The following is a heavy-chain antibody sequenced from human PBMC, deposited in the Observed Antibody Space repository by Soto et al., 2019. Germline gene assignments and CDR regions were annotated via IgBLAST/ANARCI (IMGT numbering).Heavy chain of an antibody. D-gene: IGHD5-12*01. Sequence: GGSLRLSCAASGFTFSSYAMHWVRQAPGKGLEWVAVISYDGSNKYYADSVKGRFTISRDNSKNTLYLQMNSLGAEDTAVYYCARDPHRDGYNYPYYYYYGMDVWGQGTTVTVSS. J-gene: IGHJ6*02. CDR2: ISYDGSNK. V-gene: IGHV3-30-3*01. CDR1: GFTFSSYA. CDR3: ARDPHRDGYNYPYYYYYGMDV.